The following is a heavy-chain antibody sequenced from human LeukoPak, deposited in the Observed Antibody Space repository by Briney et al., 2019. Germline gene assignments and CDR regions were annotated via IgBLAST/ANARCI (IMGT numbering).Heavy chain of an antibody. Sequence: SETLSLTCAVYGGSFSGYYWSWVRQPPGKGLEWVGEINHSGSTNYNPSLKRRVTISVDTSKNQFSLKLSSVTAADTAVYYCARRSERRIAAAGRENWFDPWGQGTLVTVSS. J-gene: IGHJ5*02. D-gene: IGHD6-13*01. V-gene: IGHV4-34*01. CDR1: GGSFSGYY. CDR3: ARRSERRIAAAGRENWFDP. CDR2: INHSGST.